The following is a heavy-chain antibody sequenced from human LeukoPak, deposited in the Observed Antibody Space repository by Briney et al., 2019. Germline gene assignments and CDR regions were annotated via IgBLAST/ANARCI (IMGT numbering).Heavy chain of an antibody. V-gene: IGHV3-48*03. CDR3: ARDQDWAFDY. CDR1: GFTFVSHA. CDR2: INHGGSIA. J-gene: IGHJ4*02. D-gene: IGHD3/OR15-3a*01. Sequence: GGSLRLSCVVSGFTFVSHAMNWVRQAPGKGLEWISFINHGGSIAYYADSVKGRFATSRDNAKNSLYLQINNVGADDTAVYYCARDQDWAFDYWGQGTLVTVSS.